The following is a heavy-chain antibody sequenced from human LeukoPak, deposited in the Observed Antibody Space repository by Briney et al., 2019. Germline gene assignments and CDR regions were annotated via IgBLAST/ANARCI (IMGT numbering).Heavy chain of an antibody. CDR3: ARLVTSGWSLP. D-gene: IGHD6-19*01. CDR2: IIPIFGIA. J-gene: IGHJ5*02. V-gene: IGHV1-69*04. CDR1: GGTFSSYA. Sequence: GASVKVSCKASGGTFSSYAISWVRQAPGQGLEWMGRIIPIFGIANYAQKFQGRVTITADKFTSTAYMELSSLRSEDTAVYYCARLVTSGWSLPWGQGTLVTVSS.